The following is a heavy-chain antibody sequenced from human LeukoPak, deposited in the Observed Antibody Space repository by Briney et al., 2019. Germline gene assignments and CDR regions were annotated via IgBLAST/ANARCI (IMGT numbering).Heavy chain of an antibody. CDR1: GLTFSTHG. V-gene: IGHV3-74*01. CDR2: INSEGSIT. J-gene: IGHJ4*02. Sequence: PGGSWKFSCAASGLTFSTHGMNWVPKAPGKGRFGVSRINSEGSITTYADSAQGRFTISRDNAKNSLYLQMNSLRAEDTAVYYCARVTEAPYYFDYWGQGTLVTVSS. CDR3: ARVTEAPYYFDY.